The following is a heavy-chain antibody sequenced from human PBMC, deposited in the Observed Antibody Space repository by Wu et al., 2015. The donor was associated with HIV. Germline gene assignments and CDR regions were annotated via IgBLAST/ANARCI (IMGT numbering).Heavy chain of an antibody. CDR1: GYTFTSYD. V-gene: IGHV1-8*03. J-gene: IGHJ6*03. Sequence: QVQLVQSGAEVKKPGASVKVSCKASGYTFTSYDINWVRQATGQGLEWMGWMNPNSGNTGYAQKFQGRVTITRNTSISTAYMELSSLRSEDTAVYYCARGTYSSSWYPNYYYYYMDVWGKGDHGHRLL. D-gene: IGHD6-13*01. CDR2: MNPNSGNT. CDR3: ARGTYSSSWYPNYYYYYMDV.